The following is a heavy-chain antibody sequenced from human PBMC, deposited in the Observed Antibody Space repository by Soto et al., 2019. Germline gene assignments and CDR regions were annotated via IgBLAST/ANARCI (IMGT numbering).Heavy chain of an antibody. CDR3: ARHGGYDFYFDF. CDR1: GGSISSSSYY. V-gene: IGHV4-39*01. J-gene: IGHJ4*02. D-gene: IGHD5-12*01. Sequence: SETLSLTCTVSGGSISSSSYYWGWIRQPPGKGLEWIGSIYYSGSTYYNPSLKSRVTISVDTSKNQFSLRLSSVTAADTAVYYCARHGGYDFYFDFWGQGIPVTVSS. CDR2: IYYSGST.